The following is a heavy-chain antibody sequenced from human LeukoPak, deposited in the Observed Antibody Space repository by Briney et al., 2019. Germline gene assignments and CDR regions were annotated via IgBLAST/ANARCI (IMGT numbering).Heavy chain of an antibody. D-gene: IGHD3-9*01. J-gene: IGHJ4*02. CDR3: AKDAFRYFDWLPMTRDEYNYFDY. CDR1: GGSISSYY. Sequence: SETLSLTCTVSGGSISSYYWSWIRQPPGKGLEWIGYIYYSGSTNYKPSLKSRVTISVDTSKNQFSLKLSSVTAADTAVYYCAKDAFRYFDWLPMTRDEYNYFDYWGQGTLVTVSS. V-gene: IGHV4-59*01. CDR2: IYYSGST.